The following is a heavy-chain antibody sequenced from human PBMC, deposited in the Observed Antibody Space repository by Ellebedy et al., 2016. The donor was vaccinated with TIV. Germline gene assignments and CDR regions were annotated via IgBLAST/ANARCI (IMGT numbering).Heavy chain of an antibody. Sequence: MPSETLSLTCTVSGGSIGSYYWNWIRQPPGKGLEWIGYISYSGSTNYNPSLKSRVTISVDTSKNQFSLKLNTVTAADTAVYYCARVVWQLPVSYAFDIWGQGTMVTVSS. D-gene: IGHD2-15*01. CDR1: GGSIGSYY. CDR3: ARVVWQLPVSYAFDI. J-gene: IGHJ3*02. CDR2: ISYSGST. V-gene: IGHV4-59*01.